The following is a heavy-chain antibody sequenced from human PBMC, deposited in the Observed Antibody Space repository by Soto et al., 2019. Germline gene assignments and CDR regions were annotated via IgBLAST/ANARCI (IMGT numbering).Heavy chain of an antibody. CDR2: IYASGSP. D-gene: IGHD1-26*01. CDR3: ARGVGSSPPQY. Sequence: SETLSLTCTISGGSVSVYYWSWIRQSTGQVLEWIGYIYASGSPYYNPSLRSRVTISADTSKNQISLKLTSPTAADTAVYYCARGVGSSPPQYWGRGTLVTVS. V-gene: IGHV4-59*02. J-gene: IGHJ4*02. CDR1: GGSVSVYY.